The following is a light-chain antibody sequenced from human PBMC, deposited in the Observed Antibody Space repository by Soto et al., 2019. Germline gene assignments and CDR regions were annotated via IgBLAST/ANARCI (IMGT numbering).Light chain of an antibody. V-gene: IGLV1-44*01. Sequence: QYVLTQPPSASGTPGQRVTISCSGSNSNIGSNPVHWYQQFPGTAPKVLIYSNYQRPSGVPDRFSGSKSGTSASLAISGLQSEDEADYYCAAWDDRLSDLLFGGGTKLTVL. CDR3: AAWDDRLSDLL. CDR1: NSNIGSNP. J-gene: IGLJ2*01. CDR2: SNY.